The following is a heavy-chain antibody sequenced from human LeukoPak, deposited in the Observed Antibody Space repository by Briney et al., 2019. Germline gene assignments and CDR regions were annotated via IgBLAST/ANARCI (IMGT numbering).Heavy chain of an antibody. Sequence: SETLSLTCTVSGGSISSYYWSWIRQPPEKGLEWIGYIYYSGSTNYNPSLKSRVTISVDTSKNQFSLKLSSVTAADTAVYYCARVRDYYDSSGYPGGAFDIWGQGTMVTVSS. CDR3: ARVRDYYDSSGYPGGAFDI. CDR1: GGSISSYY. J-gene: IGHJ3*02. V-gene: IGHV4-59*01. CDR2: IYYSGST. D-gene: IGHD3-22*01.